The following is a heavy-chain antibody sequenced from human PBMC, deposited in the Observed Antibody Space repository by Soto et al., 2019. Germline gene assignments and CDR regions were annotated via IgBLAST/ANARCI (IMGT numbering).Heavy chain of an antibody. J-gene: IGHJ6*02. Sequence: GGSLRLACAATGFTFSVYAMTWVRQAPGKGLEWVSAVTANGGSTYSADSVKGRFTISRDNSKNALFLQMNSLRAEDTAVYYCASLGVGDWANYYYYYGMDVWGQGTTVTVSS. CDR2: VTANGGST. D-gene: IGHD2-21*02. CDR1: GFTFSVYA. V-gene: IGHV3-23*01. CDR3: ASLGVGDWANYYYYYGMDV.